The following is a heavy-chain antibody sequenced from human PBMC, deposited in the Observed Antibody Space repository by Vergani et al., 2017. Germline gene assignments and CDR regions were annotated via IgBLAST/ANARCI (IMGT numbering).Heavy chain of an antibody. J-gene: IGHJ3*02. CDR1: GGTFSSYA. D-gene: IGHD2-2*01. V-gene: IGHV1-69*01. Sequence: QVQLVQSGAEVKKPGSSVKVSCKASGGTFSSYAISWVRQAPGQGLEWMGGIIPIFGTANYAQKCQGRVTITADESTSTAYMELSILRSEETAVYYCSRGGSNRWSPALGDAFDIWGQGSTVTVSS. CDR3: SRGGSNRWSPALGDAFDI. CDR2: IIPIFGTA.